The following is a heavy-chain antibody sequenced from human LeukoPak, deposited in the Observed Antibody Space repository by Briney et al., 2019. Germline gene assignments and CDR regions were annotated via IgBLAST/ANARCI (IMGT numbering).Heavy chain of an antibody. V-gene: IGHV3-20*04. CDR2: INRNGGTI. CDR1: GFTFDDYG. CDR3: AKALRGAFDI. J-gene: IGHJ3*02. Sequence: GGSLRLSCAASGFTFDDYGMSWVRQVPGKGLEWVSGINRNGGTIDYADSVKGRFTISRDNSKNTLYLQMNSLRAEDTAVYYCAKALRGAFDIWGQGTMVTVSS.